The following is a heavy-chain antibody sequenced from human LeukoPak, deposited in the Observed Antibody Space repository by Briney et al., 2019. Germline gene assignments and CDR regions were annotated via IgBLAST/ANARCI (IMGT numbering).Heavy chain of an antibody. CDR1: GFTFSSYW. Sequence: GGSLRLSYAASGFTFSSYWMSWVRQAPGKGLEWVANIKQDGSEKYYVDSVKGRFTISRDNAKNSLYLQMNSLRAEDTAVYYCARSFGDWNYYYYMDVWGKGTTVTVSS. D-gene: IGHD1-1*01. J-gene: IGHJ6*03. CDR3: ARSFGDWNYYYYMDV. V-gene: IGHV3-7*01. CDR2: IKQDGSEK.